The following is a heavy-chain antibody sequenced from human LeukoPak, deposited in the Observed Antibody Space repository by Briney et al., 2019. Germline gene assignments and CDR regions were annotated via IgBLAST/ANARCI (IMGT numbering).Heavy chain of an antibody. CDR3: AKDSGSGWYEFR. CDR2: INTRTGNA. D-gene: IGHD6-19*01. Sequence: ASVKVSCKASGYTFFNYAIHWVRQAPGQRLEWMGWINTRTGNAYYSQELQGRLTITRDTSASAAYMELSSLRSEDMAVYYCAKDSGSGWYEFRWGQGTLVTVSS. J-gene: IGHJ4*02. CDR1: GYTFFNYA. V-gene: IGHV1-3*03.